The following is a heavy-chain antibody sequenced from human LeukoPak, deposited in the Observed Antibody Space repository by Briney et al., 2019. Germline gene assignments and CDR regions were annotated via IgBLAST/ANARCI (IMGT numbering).Heavy chain of an antibody. CDR3: ARDDDGGGHFDY. J-gene: IGHJ4*02. CDR2: THASGNT. Sequence: GGSLRLSCAVSGLTVRSNYMSWVRQTRGKGLEWVAITHASGNTNYADSVKGRFTVSRHNSKNTLYLQMNSLRGDDTAVYYCARDDDGGGHFDYWGQGTRVGVSS. V-gene: IGHV3-53*04. D-gene: IGHD2-21*01. CDR1: GLTVRSNY.